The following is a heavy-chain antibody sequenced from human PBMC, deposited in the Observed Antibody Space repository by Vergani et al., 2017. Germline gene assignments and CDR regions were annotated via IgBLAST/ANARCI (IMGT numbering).Heavy chain of an antibody. CDR3: ARESIAAGDAFDI. Sequence: EVQLVESGGGLVQPGGSLRLSCAASGFTVSSSYMSWVRQAPGKGLEWVSVIYSGGSTYYADSVKGRFTISRDNSKNTLYLQMNSLRAEDTAVYYCARESIAAGDAFDIWGQGTMVTVSS. J-gene: IGHJ3*02. CDR2: IYSGGST. CDR1: GFTVSSSY. V-gene: IGHV3-66*02. D-gene: IGHD6-13*01.